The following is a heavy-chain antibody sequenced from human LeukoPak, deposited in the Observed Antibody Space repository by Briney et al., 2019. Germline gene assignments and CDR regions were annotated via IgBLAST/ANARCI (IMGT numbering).Heavy chain of an antibody. J-gene: IGHJ4*02. CDR1: GYTFTGYF. V-gene: IGHV1-8*03. Sequence: EASMKVSCKASGYTFTGYFMHWVRQAPGQGLEWMGWINPNSGNTGYAQKFQGRVTITADKSTSTAYMELSSLRSEDTAVYYCARVSDYYDSSGYPIFDYWGQGTLVTVSS. D-gene: IGHD3-22*01. CDR3: ARVSDYYDSSGYPIFDY. CDR2: INPNSGNT.